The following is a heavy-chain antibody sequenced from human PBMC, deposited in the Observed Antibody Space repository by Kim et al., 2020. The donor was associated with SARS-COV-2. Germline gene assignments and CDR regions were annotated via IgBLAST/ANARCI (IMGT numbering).Heavy chain of an antibody. CDR2: INNDGSTT. CDR1: GFTFRSYW. J-gene: IGHJ4*02. CDR3: ARGSSGWFFNNPFDY. V-gene: IGHV3-74*01. D-gene: IGHD6-19*01. Sequence: GGSLRLSCTASGFTFRSYWMHWVRQAPGKGLVWVSHINNDGSTTTYADSEKGRFTISRDNAKNTLYLQMTSLRADDTAVYYCARGSSGWFFNNPFDYWGQGTLVTVSS.